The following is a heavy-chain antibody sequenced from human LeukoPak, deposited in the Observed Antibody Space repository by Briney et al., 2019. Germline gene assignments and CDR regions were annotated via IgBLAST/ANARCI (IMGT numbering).Heavy chain of an antibody. V-gene: IGHV3-23*01. D-gene: IGHD1-20*01. J-gene: IGHJ4*02. Sequence: GGSLRLSCAASGFTFSSYAMSWVRQAPGKGLEWVSAISGSGANTYYADSVKGRFTISRDNAKNSLYLQMNSLRAEDTALYHCARVGKWNTSYWGQGTLVTVSS. CDR3: ARVGKWNTSY. CDR2: ISGSGANT. CDR1: GFTFSSYA.